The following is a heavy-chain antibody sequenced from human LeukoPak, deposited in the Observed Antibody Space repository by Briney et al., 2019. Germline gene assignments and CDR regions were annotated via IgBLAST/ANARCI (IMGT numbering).Heavy chain of an antibody. CDR2: IDRGGGT. J-gene: IGHJ4*02. Sequence: PSETLSLTCAVYGDSLNDYYWTWIRQPPGRGLEWIGEIDRGGGTNYDPSLKSRVTISVDTSKNQFSLKVNSVTAADTAVYYCARRRGRGSGYYRFDSWGQGTLVSVSS. V-gene: IGHV4-34*01. D-gene: IGHD3-22*01. CDR3: ARRRGRGSGYYRFDS. CDR1: GDSLNDYY.